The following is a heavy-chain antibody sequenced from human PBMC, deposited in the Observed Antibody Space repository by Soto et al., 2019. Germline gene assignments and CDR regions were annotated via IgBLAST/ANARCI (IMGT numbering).Heavy chain of an antibody. J-gene: IGHJ4*01. CDR1: GFIFNNYG. D-gene: IGHD6-13*01. CDR2: IWYDGSKK. CDR3: ASAGQQLVWYFDY. Sequence: PGGSLRLSCAASGFIFNNYGIHWVRQAPGKGLEWVAVIWYDGSKKYYADSVKGRFTTSRDSSKNTVDLEMNSLRVEDTAVYHCASAGQQLVWYFDYWGHGTLVTVSS. V-gene: IGHV3-33*01.